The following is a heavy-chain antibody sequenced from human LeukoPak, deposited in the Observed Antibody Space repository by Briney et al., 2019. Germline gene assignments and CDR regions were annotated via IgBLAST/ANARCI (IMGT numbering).Heavy chain of an antibody. CDR1: GFAFSSYG. CDR2: ISYDGSNK. CDR3: AKVGMVRGFGY. J-gene: IGHJ4*02. V-gene: IGHV3-30*18. D-gene: IGHD3-10*01. Sequence: PGGSLRLSCAASGFAFSSYGMHWVRQAPGKGLEWVAVISYDGSNKYYADSVKGRFTISRDNSKNTLYLQMNSLRAEDTAVYYCAKVGMVRGFGYWGQGTLVTVSS.